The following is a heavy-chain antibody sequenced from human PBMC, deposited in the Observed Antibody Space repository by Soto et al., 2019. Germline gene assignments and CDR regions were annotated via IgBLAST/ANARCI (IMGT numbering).Heavy chain of an antibody. CDR1: GFTFSSYS. J-gene: IGHJ4*02. CDR2: ISSSSSYI. V-gene: IGHV3-21*01. CDR3: ARASIAARPALDY. Sequence: GGSLRLSCAASGFTFSSYSMNWVRQAPGKGLEWVSSISSSSSYIYYADSVKGRFTISRDNAKNSLYLQMNSLRAEDTAVYYCARASIAARPALDYWGQGTLVTVSS. D-gene: IGHD6-6*01.